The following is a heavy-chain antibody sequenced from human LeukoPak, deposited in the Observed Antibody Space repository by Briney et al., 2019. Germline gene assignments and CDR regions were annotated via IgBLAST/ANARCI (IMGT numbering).Heavy chain of an antibody. Sequence: GGSLRLSCAASGFTFDDYAMHWVRQAPGKGLEWVSGISWNSGSIGYADSVKGRFTISRDNAKNSVYLQMNSLRAEDTAVYYCAREEGDSSGFDYWGQGTLVTVSS. J-gene: IGHJ4*02. CDR1: GFTFDDYA. CDR3: AREEGDSSGFDY. D-gene: IGHD3-22*01. V-gene: IGHV3-9*01. CDR2: ISWNSGSI.